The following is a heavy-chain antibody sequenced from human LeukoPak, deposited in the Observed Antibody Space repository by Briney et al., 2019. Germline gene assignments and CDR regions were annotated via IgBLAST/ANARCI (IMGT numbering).Heavy chain of an antibody. J-gene: IGHJ4*02. CDR1: GYTFTSYY. V-gene: IGHV1-46*01. Sequence: ASVKVSCKASGYTFTSYYMHWVRQAPGQGLEWMGIINPSGGSTSYAQKFQGRVTMTRDTSTSTVYMELSSLRSEDTAVYYCARGLARYYYDSSGYYVWGQGTLVTVSS. CDR2: INPSGGST. CDR3: ARGLARYYYDSSGYYV. D-gene: IGHD3-22*01.